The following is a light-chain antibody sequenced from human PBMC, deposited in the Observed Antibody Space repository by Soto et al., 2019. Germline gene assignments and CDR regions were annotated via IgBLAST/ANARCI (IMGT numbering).Light chain of an antibody. CDR3: SSYTSSSTYV. CDR1: SSDVGSYNR. V-gene: IGLV2-18*02. Sequence: QSVLTQPPSVSGPPGRSVTISCTGTSSDVGSYNRVSWYQQSPGTAPKLMIYEVSNRPSGVPDRFSGSKSGNTASLTISGLQAEDEAEYYCSSYTSSSTYVFGTGTKVTVL. CDR2: EVS. J-gene: IGLJ1*01.